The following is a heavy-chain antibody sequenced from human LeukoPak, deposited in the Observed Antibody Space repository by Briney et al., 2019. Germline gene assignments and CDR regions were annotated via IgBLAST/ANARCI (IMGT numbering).Heavy chain of an antibody. J-gene: IGHJ6*03. CDR1: GFTFSSYA. V-gene: IGHV3-30*04. CDR3: ARANSNYRSTYYYYYYYMDV. Sequence: GRSLRLSCAASGFTFSSYAMHWVRQAPGKGLEWVAVISYDGSNKYYADSVKGRFTISRDNSKNTLYLQMNSLRAEDTAVYYCARANSNYRSTYYYYYYYMDVWGKGTTVTVSS. D-gene: IGHD4-11*01. CDR2: ISYDGSNK.